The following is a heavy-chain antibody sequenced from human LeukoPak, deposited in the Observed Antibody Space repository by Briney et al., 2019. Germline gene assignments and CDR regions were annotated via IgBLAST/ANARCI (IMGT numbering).Heavy chain of an antibody. V-gene: IGHV1-18*01. D-gene: IGHD6-19*01. Sequence: ASVKVSCKASDYTFISYDMNWVRQAPGQGLEWMGWISGYNGNTKYTQKVQGRVTMTTDTSTSTAYMELRSLRSDDTAVYYCARDRGYSSGWYRDRGGYWGQGTLVTVSS. J-gene: IGHJ4*02. CDR2: ISGYNGNT. CDR3: ARDRGYSSGWYRDRGGY. CDR1: DYTFISYD.